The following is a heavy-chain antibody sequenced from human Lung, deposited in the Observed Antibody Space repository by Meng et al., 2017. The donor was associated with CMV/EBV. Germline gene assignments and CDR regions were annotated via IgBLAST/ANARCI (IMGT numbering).Heavy chain of an antibody. D-gene: IGHD1-26*01. J-gene: IGHJ4*02. CDR2: ISYSGST. CDR1: GGSVNSPNYY. Sequence: SETLSLXCSVSGGSVNSPNYYWSWIRQSPGKGLEWIGYISYSGSTTYNPSLNSRVTIAMDKSKNQFSLNLFSLTPADSALYYCARQWAGSSFDYWGQGALVNVYS. CDR3: ARQWAGSSFDY. V-gene: IGHV4-61*01.